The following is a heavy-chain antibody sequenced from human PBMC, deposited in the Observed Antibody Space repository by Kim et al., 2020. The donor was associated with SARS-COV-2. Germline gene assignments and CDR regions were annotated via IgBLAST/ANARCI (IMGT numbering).Heavy chain of an antibody. J-gene: IGHJ6*01. Sequence: SETLSLTCSVSGGSISVSNFFWVWFRQPPGKGLEWIASLYYNGGTYYNPSLKSRVTISGDTYKNQFSLTLSSVTAADTAVYYGARREEFSGYDGDYYF. CDR3: ARREEFSGYDGDYYF. CDR1: GGSISVSNFF. CDR2: LYYNGGT. D-gene: IGHD5-12*01. V-gene: IGHV4-39*01.